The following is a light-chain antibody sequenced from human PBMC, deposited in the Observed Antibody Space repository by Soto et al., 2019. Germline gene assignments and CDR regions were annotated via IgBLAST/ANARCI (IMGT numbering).Light chain of an antibody. Sequence: EIMMTQSPATLSVSPGERVTLSCRATQSVSSSLAWYQQKPGQAPRLLIYGASTRATGIPARFSGSGSGTEFTLTINSLQSEDFAVYYCQQYNNWWTFGQGTKVEIK. J-gene: IGKJ1*01. V-gene: IGKV3-15*01. CDR3: QQYNNWWT. CDR1: QSVSSS. CDR2: GAS.